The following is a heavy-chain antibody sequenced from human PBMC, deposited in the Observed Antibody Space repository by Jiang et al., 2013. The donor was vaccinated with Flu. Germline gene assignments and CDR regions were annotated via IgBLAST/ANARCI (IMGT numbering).Heavy chain of an antibody. CDR2: INPTGGAA. Sequence: GAEVKKPGDSVKISCKASGYPFITHFMHWVRQAPGQGLEWMGIINPTGGAADYAQKFQGRVTMTRDTSTSTVYMELGNLRSDDTAVYYCAKDAVVATATAWFDSWGQGTLVTVSS. D-gene: IGHD2-15*01. J-gene: IGHJ5*01. CDR1: GYPFITHF. CDR3: AKDAVVATATAWFDS. V-gene: IGHV1-46*01.